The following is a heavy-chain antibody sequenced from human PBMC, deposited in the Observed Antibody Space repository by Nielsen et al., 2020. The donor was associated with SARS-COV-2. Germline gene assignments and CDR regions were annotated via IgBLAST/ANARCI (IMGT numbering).Heavy chain of an antibody. D-gene: IGHD1-26*01. CDR3: AKAPPRWELGGLDY. Sequence: GESLKISCAASGFTFSSYSMNWVRQAPGKGLEWVSSISSSSSYIYYADSVKGRFTISRDNAKNSLYLQMNSLRAEDTAVYYCAKAPPRWELGGLDYWGQGTLVTVSS. V-gene: IGHV3-21*04. CDR2: ISSSSSYI. CDR1: GFTFSSYS. J-gene: IGHJ4*02.